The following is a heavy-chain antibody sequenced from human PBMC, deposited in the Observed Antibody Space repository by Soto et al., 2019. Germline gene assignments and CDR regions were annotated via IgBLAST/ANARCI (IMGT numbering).Heavy chain of an antibody. CDR2: IYYSGST. V-gene: IGHV4-31*03. J-gene: IGHJ4*02. CDR3: ARYRYGSASYSPSNFDY. Sequence: SETLSLTCTVSGGSISSGGYYWSWIRQHPGKGLEWIGYIYYSGSTYYNPSLKSRVTISVDTSKNQFSLKLSSVTAADTAVYYCARYRYGSASYSPSNFDYCVQGTLVAVSS. CDR1: GGSISSGGYY. D-gene: IGHD3-10*01.